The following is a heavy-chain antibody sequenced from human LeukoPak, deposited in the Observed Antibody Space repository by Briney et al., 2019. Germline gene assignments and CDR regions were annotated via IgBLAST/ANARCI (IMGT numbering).Heavy chain of an antibody. J-gene: IGHJ5*02. V-gene: IGHV3-33*01. Sequence: QPGGSLRLSCAASGFTFSSYGMHWVRQAPGKGLEWVAVIWYDGSNKYYADSVKGRFTISRDNSKNTLYLQMNSLRAEDTAVYYCARDSLGYCSGGSCLNWFDPWGQGTLVTVSS. CDR3: ARDSLGYCSGGSCLNWFDP. D-gene: IGHD2-15*01. CDR1: GFTFSSYG. CDR2: IWYDGSNK.